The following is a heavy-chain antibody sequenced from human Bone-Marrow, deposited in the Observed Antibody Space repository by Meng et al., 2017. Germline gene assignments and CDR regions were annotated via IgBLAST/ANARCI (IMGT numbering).Heavy chain of an antibody. CDR2: ISGSGGST. D-gene: IGHD6-19*01. V-gene: IGHV3-23*01. CDR1: GFTFSSYA. CDR3: AESSGWYKGPEYYYYGMDV. J-gene: IGHJ6*02. Sequence: GESLKISCAASGFTFSSYAMSWVRQAPGKGLEWVSAISGSGGSTYYADSVKGRFTISRDNSKNTLYLQMNSLRAEDTAVYYCAESSGWYKGPEYYYYGMDVWGQGTTVTVSS.